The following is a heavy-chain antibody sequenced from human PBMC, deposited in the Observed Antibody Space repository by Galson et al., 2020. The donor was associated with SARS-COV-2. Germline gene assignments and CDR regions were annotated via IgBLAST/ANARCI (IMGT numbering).Heavy chain of an antibody. CDR2: ISQDSNYI. Sequence: GGSLRLSCEVSEVTFSTYAMTWVRQAPGKGLDWVSAISQDSNYIYYGDSVKGRFTISRDNSRNTVFLQMNNLRADDTALYYCAGGVNPRDLGYTFWGQGTMFTVSS. CDR3: AGGVNPRDLGYTF. D-gene: IGHD5-12*01. V-gene: IGHV3-23*01. CDR1: EVTFSTYA. J-gene: IGHJ3*01.